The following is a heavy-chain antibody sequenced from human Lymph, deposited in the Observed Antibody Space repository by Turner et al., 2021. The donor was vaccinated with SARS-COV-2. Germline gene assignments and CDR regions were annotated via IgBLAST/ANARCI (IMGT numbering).Heavy chain of an antibody. V-gene: IGHV4-59*01. CDR2: IHDSGST. D-gene: IGHD2-21*02. Sequence: QWQLQESGLRLVQPLEHLSLTCTVSGGSMNSNYRSWIRQPPGKRLEWIGDIHDSGSTNYNPSLKSRGTISVNTSKNQFSLKLTSVTAADTAIYYCARETVNNWVDPWGQGILVTVSS. CDR3: ARETVNNWVDP. J-gene: IGHJ5*02. CDR1: GGSMNSNY.